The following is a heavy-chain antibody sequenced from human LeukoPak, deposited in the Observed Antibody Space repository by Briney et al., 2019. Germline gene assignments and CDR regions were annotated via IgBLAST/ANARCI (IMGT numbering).Heavy chain of an antibody. Sequence: PSETLSLTCTVSGGAISSYYWSWIRQPPGQGLEWIAYMFYSGTTNYNPSLKSRVTISLDTSKNHFSLKLSSVTAADTAVYYCARRGAVYAGNDFDYWGQGTLVSVST. D-gene: IGHD4-23*01. CDR2: MFYSGTT. J-gene: IGHJ4*02. CDR1: GGAISSYY. CDR3: ARRGAVYAGNDFDY. V-gene: IGHV4-59*01.